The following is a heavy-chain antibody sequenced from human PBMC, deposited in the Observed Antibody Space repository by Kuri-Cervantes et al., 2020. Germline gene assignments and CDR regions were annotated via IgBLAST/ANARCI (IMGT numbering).Heavy chain of an antibody. CDR3: ARDSGIAAAGTVWFDP. D-gene: IGHD6-13*01. V-gene: IGHV1-2*02. CDR2: INPNSGGT. J-gene: IGHJ5*02. CDR1: GYTFTSYA. Sequence: ASVKVSCKASGYTFTSYAIHWVRQAPGQRLEWMGWINPNSGGTNYAQKFQGRVTMTRDTSISTAYMELSRLRSDDTAVYYCARDSGIAAAGTVWFDPWGQGTLVTVSS.